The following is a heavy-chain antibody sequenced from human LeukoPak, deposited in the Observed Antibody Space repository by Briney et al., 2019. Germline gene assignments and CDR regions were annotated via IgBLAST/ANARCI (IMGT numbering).Heavy chain of an antibody. V-gene: IGHV5-10-1*01. CDR3: ARLYCSGGSCYSRYYGMDV. CDR2: IDPSDSYT. J-gene: IGHJ6*04. Sequence: AGESLRISCKGSGYSFTSYWISWVRQMPGKVLEWMGRIDPSDSYTNYSPSFQGHVTISADKSISTAYLQWSSLKASDTAMYYCARLYCSGGSCYSRYYGMDVWGKGTTVTVSS. CDR1: GYSFTSYW. D-gene: IGHD2-15*01.